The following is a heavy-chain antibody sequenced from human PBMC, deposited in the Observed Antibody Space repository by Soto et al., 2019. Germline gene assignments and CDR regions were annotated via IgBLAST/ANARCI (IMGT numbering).Heavy chain of an antibody. D-gene: IGHD6-13*01. V-gene: IGHV4-34*01. CDR3: ARGPYSSSCYDY. J-gene: IGHJ4*02. CDR1: GGSFSGYY. Sequence: PSETLSLTCAVYGGSFSGYYWSWIRQPPGKGLEWIGEINHSGSTNYNPSLKSRVTISVDTSKNQFSLKLSSVTAADTAVYYCARGPYSSSCYDYWGQGTLVTVSS. CDR2: INHSGST.